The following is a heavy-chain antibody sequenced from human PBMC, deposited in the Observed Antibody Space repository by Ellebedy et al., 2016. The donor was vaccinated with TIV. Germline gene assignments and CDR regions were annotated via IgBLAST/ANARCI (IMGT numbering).Heavy chain of an antibody. V-gene: IGHV3-66*01. CDR1: GFTINSNY. CDR3: AGETFNDVDLDLWGLFDV. D-gene: IGHD3-10*01. Sequence: GESLKISCVVSGFTINSNYMSWVRQAPGRGLEWVSVISVGGSAYYADSVEGRFTISRDNSRNTLFLQRKGLRAEDTAVYYCAGETFNDVDLDLWGLFDVWGQGTTVTVSS. J-gene: IGHJ3*01. CDR2: ISVGGSA.